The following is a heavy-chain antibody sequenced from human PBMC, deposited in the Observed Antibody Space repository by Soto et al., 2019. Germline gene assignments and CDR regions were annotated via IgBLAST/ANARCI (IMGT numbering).Heavy chain of an antibody. D-gene: IGHD6-13*01. J-gene: IGHJ6*02. Sequence: ASVKVSCKASGYTFTSYAMHWVRQAPGQRLEWMGWINAGNGNTKYSQKFQGRVTITRDTSASTAYMELSSLRSEDTAVYYCARVSAAAGVYYYYYYGMDVWGQGTAVTVS. V-gene: IGHV1-3*01. CDR2: INAGNGNT. CDR1: GYTFTSYA. CDR3: ARVSAAAGVYYYYYYGMDV.